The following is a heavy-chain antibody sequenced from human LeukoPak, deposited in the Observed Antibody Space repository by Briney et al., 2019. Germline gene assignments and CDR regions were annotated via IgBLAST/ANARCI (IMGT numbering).Heavy chain of an antibody. J-gene: IGHJ4*02. CDR2: INWNGGST. Sequence: PGGSLRLSCAASGFAFDDYGMSWVRQAPGKGLEWVSGINWNGGSTGYADSVKGRFTISRDNAKNSLYLQMNSLRAEDTALYYCARETQDGYSGYDYGDYFDYWGQGTLVTVSS. D-gene: IGHD5-12*01. CDR3: ARETQDGYSGYDYGDYFDY. V-gene: IGHV3-20*04. CDR1: GFAFDDYG.